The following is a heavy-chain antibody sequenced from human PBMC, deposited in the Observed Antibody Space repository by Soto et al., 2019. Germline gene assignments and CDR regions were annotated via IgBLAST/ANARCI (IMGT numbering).Heavy chain of an antibody. CDR2: ISGSGGST. J-gene: IGHJ6*02. CDR1: GFTFSSYA. CDR3: ARVPHYYDFWSGYYDYGMDV. D-gene: IGHD3-3*01. V-gene: IGHV3-23*01. Sequence: PGGSLRLSCAASGFTFSSYAMSWVRQAPGKGLEWVSAISGSGGSTYYADSVKGRFTISRDNSKNTLYLQMNSLRAEDTAVYYCARVPHYYDFWSGYYDYGMDVWGQGTTVTVSS.